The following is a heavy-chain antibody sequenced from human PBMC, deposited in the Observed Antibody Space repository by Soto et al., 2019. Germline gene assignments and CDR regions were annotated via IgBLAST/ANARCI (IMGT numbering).Heavy chain of an antibody. D-gene: IGHD2-21*02. CDR1: GFTFSSYS. V-gene: IGHV3-30-3*01. Sequence: HPGGSLRLSCAASGFTFSSYSMHWVRQAPGKGLEWVAVISYDGSNKYYADSVKGRCTISRDNSKNTLYLHMNSLRAEDPAVYYCARAPSFVVVTYTVGYFDYWGQGTLVTVSS. CDR3: ARAPSFVVVTYTVGYFDY. J-gene: IGHJ4*02. CDR2: ISYDGSNK.